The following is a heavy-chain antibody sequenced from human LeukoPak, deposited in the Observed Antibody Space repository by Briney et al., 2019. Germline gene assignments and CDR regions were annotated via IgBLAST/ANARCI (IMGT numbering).Heavy chain of an antibody. D-gene: IGHD2-15*01. Sequence: GESLKISCKGSGYSFNTYWIGWVRQMPGKGLEWMGIFYGGDSDTRYSPSFQGQVTISADKSIATAYLQWSSLKASDTAMYYCARARSCGGGTCYADYWGQGTLVTVSS. J-gene: IGHJ4*02. CDR3: ARARSCGGGTCYADY. CDR1: GYSFNTYW. V-gene: IGHV5-51*01. CDR2: FYGGDSDT.